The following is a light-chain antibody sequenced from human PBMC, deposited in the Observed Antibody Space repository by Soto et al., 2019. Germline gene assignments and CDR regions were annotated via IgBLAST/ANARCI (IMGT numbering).Light chain of an antibody. J-gene: IGKJ1*01. CDR2: SES. CDR1: QSVRSN. V-gene: IGKV3-15*01. CDR3: QHYVLWPLT. Sequence: EIAMTQYPATLSVSLGEIATVSCRASQSVRSNLAWLQQKPGQAPRLLIYSESTMATGVPARFSGSGSWTDFTLTIMSMQSEDFAVYYCQHYVLWPLTFGQRTGVEVK.